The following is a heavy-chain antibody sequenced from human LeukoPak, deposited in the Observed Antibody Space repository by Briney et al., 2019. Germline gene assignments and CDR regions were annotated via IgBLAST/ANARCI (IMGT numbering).Heavy chain of an antibody. J-gene: IGHJ4*02. V-gene: IGHV3-30*04. Sequence: GGSLRLSCAASGFTFSSYAMHWVRQAPGKGLEWVAVISYDGRNNYYADSVRGRFTISRDNSKNTLYLQMNSLRAEDTAVFYCASDLGYYFDYWGPGTLVTVSA. CDR2: ISYDGRNN. CDR3: ASDLGYYFDY. D-gene: IGHD2-2*03. CDR1: GFTFSSYA.